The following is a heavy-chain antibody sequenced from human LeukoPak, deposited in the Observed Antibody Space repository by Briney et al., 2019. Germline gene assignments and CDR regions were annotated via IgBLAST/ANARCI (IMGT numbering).Heavy chain of an antibody. J-gene: IGHJ5*02. CDR3: ARRTYEDWFDP. CDR2: IYYSGST. V-gene: IGHV4-59*08. CDR1: GGSFSGYY. Sequence: SETLSLTCAVYGGSFSGYYWSWIRQPPGKGLEWIGYIYYSGSTNYNPSLKSRVTISVDTSKNQFSLKLSSVTAADTAVYYCARRTYEDWFDPWGQGTLVTVSS. D-gene: IGHD5-12*01.